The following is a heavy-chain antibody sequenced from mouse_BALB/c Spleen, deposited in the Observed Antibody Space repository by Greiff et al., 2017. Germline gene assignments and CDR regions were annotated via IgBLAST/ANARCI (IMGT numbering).Heavy chain of an antibody. CDR2: IYPGSGST. CDR1: GYTFTSYW. J-gene: IGHJ2*01. D-gene: IGHD2-14*01. Sequence: LQQPGSELVRPGASVKLSCKASGYTFTSYWMHWVKQRPGQGLEWIGNIYPGSGSTNYDEKFKSKATLTVDTSSSTAYMQLSSLTSEDSAVYYCTREGNYRYYFDYWGQGTTLTVAS. V-gene: IGHV1S22*01. CDR3: TREGNYRYYFDY.